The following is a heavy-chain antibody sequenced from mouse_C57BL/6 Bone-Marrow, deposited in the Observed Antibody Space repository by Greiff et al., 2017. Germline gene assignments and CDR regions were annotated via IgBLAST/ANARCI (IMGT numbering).Heavy chain of an antibody. CDR1: GYTFTSYW. V-gene: IGHV1-7*01. CDR3: ARCGYYDWYFDV. Sequence: QVQLQQSGAELAKPGASVKLSCKASGYTFTSYWMHWVKQRPGQGLEWIGYINPSSGYTKYNQKFKDKATLTADKSSNTAYMQLSSLTYEDSAVYYCARCGYYDWYFDVWGTGTTVTVSS. D-gene: IGHD2-3*01. J-gene: IGHJ1*03. CDR2: INPSSGYT.